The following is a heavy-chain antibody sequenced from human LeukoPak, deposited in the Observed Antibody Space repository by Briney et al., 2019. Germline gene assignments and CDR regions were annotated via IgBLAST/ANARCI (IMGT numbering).Heavy chain of an antibody. D-gene: IGHD1-7*01. CDR2: ISGSGGSI. CDR1: GFTFSSYA. J-gene: IGHJ4*02. CDR3: AKGTNWNYYFDY. Sequence: GGSLRLSCAASGFTFSSYALSWVRQAPGKGLEWVSAISGSGGSIYYADSVKGRFTISRDNSKNTLYLQMNSLRAEDTAVYYCAKGTNWNYYFDYWGQGTLVTVSS. V-gene: IGHV3-23*01.